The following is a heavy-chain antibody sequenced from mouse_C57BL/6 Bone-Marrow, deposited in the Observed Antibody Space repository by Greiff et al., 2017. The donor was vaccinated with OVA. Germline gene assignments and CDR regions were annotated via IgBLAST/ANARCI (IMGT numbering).Heavy chain of an antibody. D-gene: IGHD1-1*01. CDR3: ARGYGRTWFAY. J-gene: IGHJ3*01. CDR1: GYTFTSSW. CDR2: INPSSGYT. V-gene: IGHV1-7*01. Sequence: QVQLQQSGAELAKPGASVKLSCTASGYTFTSSWMHWVTHRPGPGLEWIGYINPSSGYTKYNQKFKDKATLTADKSSSTAYMQLSSLTYEDAAVYYCARGYGRTWFAYWGQGTLVTVSA.